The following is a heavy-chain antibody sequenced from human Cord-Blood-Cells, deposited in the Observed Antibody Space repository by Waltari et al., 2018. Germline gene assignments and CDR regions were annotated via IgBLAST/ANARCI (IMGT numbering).Heavy chain of an antibody. J-gene: IGHJ4*02. CDR3: ARASGADSSGYYDY. V-gene: IGHV1-69*01. CDR2: IIPIFGTA. CDR1: GGTFSRYA. Sequence: QVQLVQSGAEVKKPGCSVKVSCKASGGTFSRYAISGVRQAPGQGLGWMGGIIPIFGTANYAQKFQGRVTITADESTSTAYMELSSLRSEDTAVYYCARASGADSSGYYDYWGQGTLVTVSS. D-gene: IGHD3-22*01.